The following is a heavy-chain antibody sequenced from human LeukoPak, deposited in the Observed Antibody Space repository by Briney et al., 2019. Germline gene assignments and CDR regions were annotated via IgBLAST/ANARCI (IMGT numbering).Heavy chain of an antibody. Sequence: GGSLRLSCAASGFTFSTSWMHWVRHSPGKRLVWVSHIATDVGTGYADSVKGRFTISRDNAKSTLYLQMTSLRDEDTSVYYCVCVGLLKAGKEGPWGQGTLVTVSS. D-gene: IGHD6-13*01. CDR3: VCVGLLKAGKEGP. V-gene: IGHV3-74*01. CDR1: GFTFSTSW. J-gene: IGHJ5*02. CDR2: IATDVGT.